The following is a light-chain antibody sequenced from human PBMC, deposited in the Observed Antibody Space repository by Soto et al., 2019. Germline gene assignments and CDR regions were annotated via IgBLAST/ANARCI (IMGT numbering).Light chain of an antibody. CDR1: QTIISW. CDR2: EAS. V-gene: IGKV1-5*03. CDR3: QQYYSYSAA. J-gene: IGKJ1*01. Sequence: DIQMTQSPSTLSGSIGDRVTITCRSSQTIISWLAWYQQKPGKAPKLLIYEASTLKSGVPSRFSGSGSGTEFTLTISSLQPDDFATYYCQQYYSYSAAFGRGTKVDI.